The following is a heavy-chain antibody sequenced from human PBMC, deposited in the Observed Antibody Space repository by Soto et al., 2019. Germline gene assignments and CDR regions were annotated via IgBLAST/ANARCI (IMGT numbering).Heavy chain of an antibody. J-gene: IGHJ4*02. Sequence: PSETLSLTCTVSGGSISSSSYYWGWIRQPPGKGLEWIGSIYYSGSTYYNPSLKSRVTISVDTSKNQFSLKLSSVTAADTAVYYCAGHGGTAASPIDYWGPGTLLTVSS. CDR3: AGHGGTAASPIDY. CDR1: GGSISSSSYY. CDR2: IYYSGST. V-gene: IGHV4-39*01. D-gene: IGHD6-13*01.